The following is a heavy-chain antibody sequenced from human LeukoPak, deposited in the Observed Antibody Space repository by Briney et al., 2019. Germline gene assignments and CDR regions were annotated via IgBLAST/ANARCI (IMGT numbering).Heavy chain of an antibody. CDR3: AKDLVELELPLWYFDL. CDR1: GFTISSKY. D-gene: IGHD1-7*01. Sequence: GGSLRLSCAASGFTISSKYMSWIRQAPGKGLEWVSIIFSGGSMHYADSVKGRFTISRDNSKNTLYVQMNSLRAEDTAVYYCAKDLVELELPLWYFDLWGRGTLVTVSS. CDR2: IFSGGSM. J-gene: IGHJ2*01. V-gene: IGHV3-53*01.